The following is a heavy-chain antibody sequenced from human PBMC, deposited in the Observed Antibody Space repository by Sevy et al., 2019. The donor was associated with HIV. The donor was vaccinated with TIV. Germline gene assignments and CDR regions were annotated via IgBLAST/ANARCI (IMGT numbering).Heavy chain of an antibody. V-gene: IGHV3-21*01. CDR2: IGRTGSDT. J-gene: IGHJ4*02. CDR3: VGGNEREY. D-gene: IGHD6-25*01. Sequence: GGSLRLSCATSGFPFKTYTMNWVRQAPGKGLEWLSSIGRTGSDTYYGDSVRGRFTISRDNARDSVYLQMNSLRAEDTALYYGVGGNEREYWGRGTLVTVSS. CDR1: GFPFKTYT.